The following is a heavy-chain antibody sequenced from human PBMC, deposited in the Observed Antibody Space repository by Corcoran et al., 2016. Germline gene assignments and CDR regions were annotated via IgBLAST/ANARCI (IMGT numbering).Heavy chain of an antibody. CDR1: GDSVSSNSAA. D-gene: IGHD6-19*01. CDR3: ARDRGSSGWDEYYFDY. Sequence: QVQLQQSGPGLVKPSQTLSLTCAISGDSVSSNSAAWNWIRQSPSRGLEWLGRTYYRSKWSTDYAVSVKSRITINPDTSKNQFSLQLNAVTPEDTAGYDWARDRGSSGWDEYYFDYWGQGTLVTVSS. CDR2: TYYRSKWST. V-gene: IGHV6-1*01. J-gene: IGHJ4*02.